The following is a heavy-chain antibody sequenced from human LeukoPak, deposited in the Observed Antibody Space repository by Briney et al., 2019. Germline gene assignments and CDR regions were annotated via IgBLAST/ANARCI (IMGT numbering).Heavy chain of an antibody. CDR1: GYTFTGYY. V-gene: IGHV1-2*02. Sequence: GASVKVSCKASGYTFTGYYMHWVRQAPGQGLAWMGWINPNSGGTNYAQKFQGRVTMTRDTSISTAYMELSRLRSDDTAVYYCARGAPRVLGAGTSFYYYYGMDVWGQGTTVTVSS. D-gene: IGHD6-19*01. CDR2: INPNSGGT. J-gene: IGHJ6*02. CDR3: ARGAPRVLGAGTSFYYYYGMDV.